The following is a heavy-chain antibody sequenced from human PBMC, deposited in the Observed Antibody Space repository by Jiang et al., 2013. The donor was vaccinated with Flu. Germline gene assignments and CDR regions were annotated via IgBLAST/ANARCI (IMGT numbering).Heavy chain of an antibody. CDR2: IYYSGST. J-gene: IGHJ6*02. D-gene: IGHD1-26*01. V-gene: IGHV4-59*01. Sequence: GPGLVKPSETLSLTCTVSGGSISIYYWSWIRQPPGKGLEWIGYIYYSGSTNYNPSLKSRVTISVDTSKNQFSLKVSSVTAADTAVYFCARLGIRSSSMDVWGQGTTVTVSS. CDR3: ARLGIRSSSMDV. CDR1: GGSISIYY.